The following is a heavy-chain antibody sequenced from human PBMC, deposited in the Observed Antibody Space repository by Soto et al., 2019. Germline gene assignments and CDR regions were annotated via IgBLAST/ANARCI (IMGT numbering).Heavy chain of an antibody. Sequence: ASVKVSCKASGYTFTSYYMHWVRQAPRQGLEWMGVINPSGGSTNYAQKFQGRVTLTRDTSTSTVYMELSSLRSEDTAVYYCARATSPFGVVSTIDYWGQGTQVTVSS. CDR2: INPSGGST. V-gene: IGHV1-46*01. D-gene: IGHD3-3*01. J-gene: IGHJ4*02. CDR1: GYTFTSYY. CDR3: ARATSPFGVVSTIDY.